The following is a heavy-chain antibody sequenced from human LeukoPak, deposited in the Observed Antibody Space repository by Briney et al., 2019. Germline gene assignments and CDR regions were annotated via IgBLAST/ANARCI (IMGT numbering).Heavy chain of an antibody. D-gene: IGHD3-22*01. Sequence: PGGSLRLSCAASGFTFSSYWMSWVRQAPGKGLEWVANIKQDGSEKYYVDSVKGRFTISRDNAKNSLYLQMNSLRAEDTAVYYCARDPMDNSGYYLYFQHWGQGTLVTVSS. CDR2: IKQDGSEK. CDR1: GFTFSSYW. V-gene: IGHV3-7*01. J-gene: IGHJ1*01. CDR3: ARDPMDNSGYYLYFQH.